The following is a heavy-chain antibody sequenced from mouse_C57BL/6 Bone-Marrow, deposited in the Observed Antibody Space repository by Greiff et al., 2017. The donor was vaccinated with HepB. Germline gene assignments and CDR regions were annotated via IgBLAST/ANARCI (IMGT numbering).Heavy chain of an antibody. CDR1: GFTFSSYA. V-gene: IGHV5-9-1*02. D-gene: IGHD2-3*01. CDR3: TRDNGYYEAY. J-gene: IGHJ3*01. Sequence: EVQVVESGEGLVKPGGSLKLSCAASGFTFSSYAMSWVRQTPEKRLEWVAYISSGGDYIYYADTVKGRFTISRDNARNTLYLQMSSLKSEDTAMYYCTRDNGYYEAYWGQGTLVTVSA. CDR2: ISSGGDYI.